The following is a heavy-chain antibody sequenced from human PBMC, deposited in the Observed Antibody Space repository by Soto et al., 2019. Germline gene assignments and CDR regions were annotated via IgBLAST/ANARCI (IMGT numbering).Heavy chain of an antibody. J-gene: IGHJ3*01. CDR3: ARARWYDAFDV. CDR2: IFHGGNT. Sequence: LSLTCAVSRFFISSGNYWGWIRKPPGKGLEWIGSIFHGGNTYYNPSLKSRVTISVDMSKNQFSLKLNSVTAADTAVYYCARARWYDAFDVWGQGTVVTVSS. CDR1: RFFISSGNY. V-gene: IGHV4-38-2*01. D-gene: IGHD2-15*01.